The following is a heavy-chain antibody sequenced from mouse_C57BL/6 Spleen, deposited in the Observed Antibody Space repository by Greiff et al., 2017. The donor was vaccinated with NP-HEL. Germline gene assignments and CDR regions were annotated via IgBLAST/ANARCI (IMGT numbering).Heavy chain of an antibody. Sequence: QVQLKESGAELVKPGASVKLSCKASGYTFTSYWMHWVKQRPGQGLEWIGMIHPNSGSTNYNEKFKSKATLTVDKSSSTAYMQLSSLTSEDSAVYYCARDYGSSYWFAYWGQGTLVTVSA. CDR1: GYTFTSYW. CDR3: ARDYGSSYWFAY. J-gene: IGHJ3*01. V-gene: IGHV1-64*01. D-gene: IGHD1-1*01. CDR2: IHPNSGST.